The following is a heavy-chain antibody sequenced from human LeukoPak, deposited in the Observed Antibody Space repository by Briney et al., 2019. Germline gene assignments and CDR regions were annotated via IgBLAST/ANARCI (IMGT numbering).Heavy chain of an antibody. D-gene: IGHD3-22*01. CDR3: ARGLGDWHYYDSKG. CDR2: IIPIFGTA. V-gene: IGHV1-69*13. Sequence: GASVKVSCKASGGTFSSYAISWVRQAPGQGLEWMGGIIPIFGTANYAQKFQGRVTITADESTSTAYMELSSLRSEDTAVYYCARGLGDWHYYDSKGWGQGTLVTVSS. J-gene: IGHJ4*02. CDR1: GGTFSSYA.